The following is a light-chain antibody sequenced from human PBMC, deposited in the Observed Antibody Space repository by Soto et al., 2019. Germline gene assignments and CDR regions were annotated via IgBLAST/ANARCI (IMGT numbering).Light chain of an antibody. Sequence: EIVLTQSPATLSLSPGERANLSCRASQSVSSYLAWYKQKPGQAPRLLIYDASNRATGIPARFSGSGSGTVVTLTISTLQPEDFAVYYCQQRSNWPPLTFGGGTKVEIK. CDR3: QQRSNWPPLT. CDR1: QSVSSY. J-gene: IGKJ4*01. CDR2: DAS. V-gene: IGKV3-11*01.